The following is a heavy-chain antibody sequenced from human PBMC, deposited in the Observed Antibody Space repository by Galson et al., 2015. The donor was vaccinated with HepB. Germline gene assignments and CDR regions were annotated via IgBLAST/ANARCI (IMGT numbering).Heavy chain of an antibody. J-gene: IGHJ5*02. V-gene: IGHV3-30*04. CDR2: VSTDGRNK. CDR1: GFTFSAYA. CDR3: VREDCGNSWYGSPLGNWFDP. Sequence: SLRLSCAASGFTFSAYAIHWVRQAPGKGLEWVALVSTDGRNKYYADSVKGRFTISRANSRNTVYLQMSSLRIQDTAIYFCVREDCGNSWYGSPLGNWFDPWGQGTLVTVSS. D-gene: IGHD2-2*01.